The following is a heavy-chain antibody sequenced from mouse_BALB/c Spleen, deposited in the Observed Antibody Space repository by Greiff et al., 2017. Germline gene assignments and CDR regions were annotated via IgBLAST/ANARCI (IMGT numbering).Heavy chain of an antibody. V-gene: IGHV5-17*02. Sequence: EVQLQQSGGGLVQPGGSRTLSCAASGFTFRSIGMHWVPQAPEKGLEWVAYISSGSSTIYFADTVKGRFTISRDNPKNTLFLQMTSLRSEDTAMYYCARSGWLLRGGFDYWGQGTTLTVSS. CDR2: ISSGSSTI. CDR1: GFTFRSIG. CDR3: ARSGWLLRGGFDY. J-gene: IGHJ2*01. D-gene: IGHD2-3*01.